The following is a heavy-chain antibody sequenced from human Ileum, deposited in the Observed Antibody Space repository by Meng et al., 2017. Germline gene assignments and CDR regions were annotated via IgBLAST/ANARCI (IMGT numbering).Heavy chain of an antibody. CDR1: GFIFSSYD. Sequence: QVQLVQSGPEVKKPGASVTVSCKASGFIFSSYDINWVRQAPRQGLEWMGWMNPNSGNTGFAQKFQDRITMTRDTSINTAYMELSSLTSEDTAVYYCARRTQSTGTALGYWGQVTLVTVSS. CDR2: MNPNSGNT. CDR3: ARRTQSTGTALGY. V-gene: IGHV1-8*01. D-gene: IGHD1-1*01. J-gene: IGHJ4*02.